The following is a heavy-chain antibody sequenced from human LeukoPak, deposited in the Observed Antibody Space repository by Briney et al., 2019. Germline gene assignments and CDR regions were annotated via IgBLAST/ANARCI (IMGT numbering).Heavy chain of an antibody. CDR3: ARDRYYYDSSGYYYFDY. CDR2: IYTSGST. J-gene: IGHJ4*02. Sequence: PSETLSLACAVSGGSISSYYWSWIRQPAGKGLEWIGRIYTSGSTNYNPSLKSRVTMSLDTSKNQFSLKLSSVTAADTAVYYCARDRYYYDSSGYYYFDYWGQGTLVTVSS. V-gene: IGHV4-4*07. D-gene: IGHD3-22*01. CDR1: GGSISSYY.